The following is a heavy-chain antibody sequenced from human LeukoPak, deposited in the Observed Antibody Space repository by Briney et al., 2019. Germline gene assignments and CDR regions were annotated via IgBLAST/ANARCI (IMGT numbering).Heavy chain of an antibody. V-gene: IGHV3-23*01. Sequence: LSGGSLRLSCAASGFTFSSYAMSWVRQAPGKGLEWVSAISGSGGSTYYADSVKGRFTISRDNSKNTLYLQMNSLRAEDTAVYYCAKDQSSGWYGYWGQGTLVTVSS. J-gene: IGHJ4*02. D-gene: IGHD6-19*01. CDR2: ISGSGGST. CDR3: AKDQSSGWYGY. CDR1: GFTFSSYA.